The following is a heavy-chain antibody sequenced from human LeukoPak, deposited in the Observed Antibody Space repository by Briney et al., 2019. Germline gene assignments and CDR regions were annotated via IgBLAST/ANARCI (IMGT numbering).Heavy chain of an antibody. CDR1: GFTVSTNY. J-gene: IGHJ3*02. CDR2: FYTSGST. Sequence: GGSLRLSCTASGFTVSTNYMSWVRQAPGKGLEWVSIFYTSGSTYYTDSVKGRFTISRDSPKNTVYLQMDSLRAEDTAVYYCARAGQRLPHDAFDIWGQGTTVTVSS. CDR3: ARAGQRLPHDAFDI. V-gene: IGHV3-53*01. D-gene: IGHD6-25*01.